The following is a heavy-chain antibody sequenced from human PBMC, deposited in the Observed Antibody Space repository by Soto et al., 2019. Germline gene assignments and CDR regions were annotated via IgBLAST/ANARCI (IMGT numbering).Heavy chain of an antibody. Sequence: QVQLVESGGGVVQPGRSLRLSCAASGFIFSGYAMHWVRQAPGKGLEWVAVISYDGNTQYYADSVKGRFTVSRDNSNNMLDVQMNNLRDEDTAMYYWAKETNAYEINFWGQGTLVTVSS. D-gene: IGHD3-9*01. CDR3: AKETNAYEINF. V-gene: IGHV3-30-3*01. CDR2: ISYDGNTQ. J-gene: IGHJ4*02. CDR1: GFIFSGYA.